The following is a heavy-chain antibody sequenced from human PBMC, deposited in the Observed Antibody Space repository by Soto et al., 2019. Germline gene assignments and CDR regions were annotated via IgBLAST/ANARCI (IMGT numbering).Heavy chain of an antibody. D-gene: IGHD1-26*01. CDR2: IKQDGSEK. CDR3: ARLSIVGATIPQFLFKKNWYFDL. Sequence: SGGSLRLSCAASGFTFSSYWMSWVRQAPGKGLEWVANIKQDGSEKYYVDSVKGRFTISRDNAKNSLYLQRNSLRAEDTAVYYCARLSIVGATIPQFLFKKNWYFDLWGRGTLVTVSS. J-gene: IGHJ2*01. CDR1: GFTFSSYW. V-gene: IGHV3-7*01.